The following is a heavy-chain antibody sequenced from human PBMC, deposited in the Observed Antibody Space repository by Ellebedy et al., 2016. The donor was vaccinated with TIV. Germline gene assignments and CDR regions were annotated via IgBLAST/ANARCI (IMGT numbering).Heavy chain of an antibody. D-gene: IGHD1-26*01. J-gene: IGHJ4*02. CDR2: IKQDGSEK. CDR3: ARDKVVGATYFDY. Sequence: GESLKISCAASGFTFSNHWMSWVRQVPGKGLEWVANIKQDGSEKYCVDSVKGRFTISRDNAKNSLYLQMNSLRAEDTAVYYCARDKVVGATYFDYWGQGTLVTVSS. CDR1: GFTFSNHW. V-gene: IGHV3-7*01.